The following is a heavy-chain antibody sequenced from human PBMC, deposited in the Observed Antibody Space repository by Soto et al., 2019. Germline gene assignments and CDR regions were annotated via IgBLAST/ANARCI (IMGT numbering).Heavy chain of an antibody. D-gene: IGHD3-22*01. CDR3: ARALTYYYDSSGYYVPDY. V-gene: IGHV1-18*01. CDR2: ISAYNGNT. Sequence: QVQLVQSGAEVKKPGASVKVSCKASGYTFTSYGISWVRQAPGQGLEWMGWISAYNGNTNYAQKLQCRVTMTTDTSTSTAYMELRSLRSDDTAVYYCARALTYYYDSSGYYVPDYWGPGTLVTVSS. J-gene: IGHJ4*02. CDR1: GYTFTSYG.